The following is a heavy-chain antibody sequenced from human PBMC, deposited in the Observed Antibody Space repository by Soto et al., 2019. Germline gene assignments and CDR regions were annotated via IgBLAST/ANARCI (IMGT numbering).Heavy chain of an antibody. V-gene: IGHV3-23*01. D-gene: IGHD2-15*01. CDR2: ISGSGGST. Sequence: GGSLRLSCAASGSTFSSYAMRWVRQAPGKGLEWVSAISGSGGSTFYADSVKGRFTIPRDNTKNTLYLKRNSLRAEDRAVYYCAKNDFVVVVAATRTFDYWGQGTLVTVSS. CDR1: GSTFSSYA. J-gene: IGHJ4*02. CDR3: AKNDFVVVVAATRTFDY.